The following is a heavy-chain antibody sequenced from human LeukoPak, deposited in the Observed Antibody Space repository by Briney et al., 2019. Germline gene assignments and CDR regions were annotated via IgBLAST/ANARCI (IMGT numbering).Heavy chain of an antibody. D-gene: IGHD5-18*01. J-gene: IGHJ4*02. CDR1: GFTFSSYS. Sequence: GGSLRLSCAASGFTFSSYSMNWVRHAPGKVLEWVSSISSSSNYIYHADSVKGRFTISRDNAKNSLYLQMNSLRAEDTAVYYCARKDEGYHWGQGPLVTVSS. CDR2: ISSSSNYI. V-gene: IGHV3-21*01. CDR3: ARKDEGYH.